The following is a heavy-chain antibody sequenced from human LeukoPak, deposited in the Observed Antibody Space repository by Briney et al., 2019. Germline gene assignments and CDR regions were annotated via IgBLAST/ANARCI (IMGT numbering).Heavy chain of an antibody. V-gene: IGHV3-21*01. CDR3: ARRLNHGDYGSDY. D-gene: IGHD4-17*01. CDR2: ISGSSRYI. CDR1: GFTFSSYS. J-gene: IGHJ4*02. Sequence: PGGSLRLSCAASGFTFSSYSMNWVRQAPGKGLEWVSTISGSSRYIYYADSVKGRFTISRDNAKNSLHLQMNSLRAEDSAVYYCARRLNHGDYGSDYWGQETLVTVSS.